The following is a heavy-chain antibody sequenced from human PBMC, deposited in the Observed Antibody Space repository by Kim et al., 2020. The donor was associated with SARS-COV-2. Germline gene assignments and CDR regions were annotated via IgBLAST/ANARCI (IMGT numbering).Heavy chain of an antibody. CDR3: VKGGGGMDV. J-gene: IGHJ6*02. CDR2: ISSNGGTT. V-gene: IGHV3-64D*06. CDR1: GFTFNTYA. Sequence: GGSLRLSCSASGFTFNTYAMHWVRQAPGKGLEYVSAISSNGGTTYYADSVKGRFTISRDNSKNTLSLQMSSLRAEDTAVYYCVKGGGGMDVWGQGTRVTV. D-gene: IGHD3-16*01.